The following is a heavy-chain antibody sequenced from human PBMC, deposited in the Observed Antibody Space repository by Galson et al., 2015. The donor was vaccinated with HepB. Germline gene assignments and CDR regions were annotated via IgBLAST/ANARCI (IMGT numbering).Heavy chain of an antibody. CDR3: ARYCSGGSCYQPNAFDI. D-gene: IGHD2-15*01. V-gene: IGHV1-18*01. CDR2: ISAYNGNT. CDR1: GYTFTRYG. J-gene: IGHJ3*02. Sequence: SVKVSCKASGYTFTRYGISWVRQAPGQGLEWMGWISAYNGNTNYAQKLQGRVTMTTDTSTSTAYMELRSLRSDDTAVYYCARYCSGGSCYQPNAFDIWGQGTMVTVSS.